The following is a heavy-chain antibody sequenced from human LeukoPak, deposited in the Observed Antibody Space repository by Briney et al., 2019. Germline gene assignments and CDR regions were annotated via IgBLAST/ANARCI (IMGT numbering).Heavy chain of an antibody. V-gene: IGHV4-39*07. Sequence: PSETLSLTCTVSGGSISSSSYYWGWIRQPPGTGLEWIGSIYYSGSTYYNPSLKSRVTISVDTSKNQFSLKLSSVTAADTAVYCCAREIAAAGTPHWFDPWGQGTLVTVSS. CDR3: AREIAAAGTPHWFDP. J-gene: IGHJ5*02. CDR1: GGSISSSSYY. D-gene: IGHD6-13*01. CDR2: IYYSGST.